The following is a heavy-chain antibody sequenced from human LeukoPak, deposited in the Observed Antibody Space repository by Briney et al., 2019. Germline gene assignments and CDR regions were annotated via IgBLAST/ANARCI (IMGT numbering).Heavy chain of an antibody. CDR2: ISAYNGNT. V-gene: IGHV1-18*04. CDR3: ARAPASSSWTFSLY. J-gene: IGHJ4*02. CDR1: GYTFTGYY. D-gene: IGHD6-13*01. Sequence: ASVKVSCKASGYTFTGYYMHWVRQAPGQGLEWMGWISAYNGNTNYAQKLQGRVTMTTDTSTSTAYMELRSLRSDDTAVYYCARAPASSSWTFSLYWGQGTLVTVSS.